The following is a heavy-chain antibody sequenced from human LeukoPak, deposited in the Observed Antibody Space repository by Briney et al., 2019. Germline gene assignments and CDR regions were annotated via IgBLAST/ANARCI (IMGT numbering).Heavy chain of an antibody. CDR1: GFTFSSYG. CDR2: IRYDGSNK. CDR3: ARDVDYDGEGGFDY. J-gene: IGHJ4*02. V-gene: IGHV3-30*02. D-gene: IGHD4-23*01. Sequence: PGGSLRLSCAASGFTFSSYGMHWVRQAPGKGLEWVAFIRYDGSNKYYADSVKGRFTISRDNSKNTLYLQMNSLRAEDTAVYYCARDVDYDGEGGFDYWGQGTLVTVSS.